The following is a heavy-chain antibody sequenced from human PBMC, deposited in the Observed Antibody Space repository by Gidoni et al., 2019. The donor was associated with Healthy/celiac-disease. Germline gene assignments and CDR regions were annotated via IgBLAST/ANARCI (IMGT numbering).Heavy chain of an antibody. V-gene: IGHV3-48*03. CDR1: GFTFSSYE. D-gene: IGHD3-22*01. CDR2: ISSSGSTI. CDR3: ARVTYYYDSSGYYHHSFEDY. Sequence: EVQLVESGGGLVQPGGSLRLSCAASGFTFSSYEMNWVRQAPGKGLEWVSYISSSGSTIYYADSVKGRFTISRDNAKNSLYLQMNSLRAEDTAVYYCARVTYYYDSSGYYHHSFEDYWGQGTLVTVSS. J-gene: IGHJ4*02.